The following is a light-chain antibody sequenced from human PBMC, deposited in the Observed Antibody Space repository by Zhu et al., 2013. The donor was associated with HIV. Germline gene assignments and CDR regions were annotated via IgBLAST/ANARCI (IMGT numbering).Light chain of an antibody. CDR2: DVS. Sequence: QSALTQPRSVSGSPGQSVTISCTGTSSDVGGYNYVSWYQQHPGKAPKVMIYDVSMRPSGVPDRFSGAKSGNAASLTISGLQAEDEADYYCSSFGGSSNFEVFGTGTKVTVL. J-gene: IGLJ1*01. V-gene: IGLV2-11*01. CDR3: SSFGGSSNFEV. CDR1: SSDVGGYNY.